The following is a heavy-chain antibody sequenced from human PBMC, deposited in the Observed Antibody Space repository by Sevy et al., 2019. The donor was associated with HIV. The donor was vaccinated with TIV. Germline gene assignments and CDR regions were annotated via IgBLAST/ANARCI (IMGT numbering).Heavy chain of an antibody. CDR1: GGSISSYY. D-gene: IGHD2-2*01. J-gene: IGHJ3*02. V-gene: IGHV4-4*07. Sequence: SETLSLTCTVSGGSISSYYWSWIRQPAGKGLEWIGRIYTSGSTNYNPSLKSRVTMSVDTSKNQFSLKLSSVTAADTAVYYCARDRFRYCSSTSCYRHAFDIWGQGTMVTVSS. CDR3: ARDRFRYCSSTSCYRHAFDI. CDR2: IYTSGST.